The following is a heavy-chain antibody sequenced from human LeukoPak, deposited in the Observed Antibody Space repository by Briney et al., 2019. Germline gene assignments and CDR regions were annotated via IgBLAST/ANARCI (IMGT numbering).Heavy chain of an antibody. CDR2: ISSSGSTI. D-gene: IGHD3-10*01. CDR1: GFTFSSYE. Sequence: PGGSLRLSCAASGFTFSSYEMNWVRQAPGKGLEWVSYISSSGSTIYYADSVKGRFTISRDNAKNSLYLQMNSLRAEDTAVYYCARVGDYGSGISTTYLYYYMGVWGKGTTVTVSS. CDR3: ARVGDYGSGISTTYLYYYMGV. V-gene: IGHV3-48*03. J-gene: IGHJ6*03.